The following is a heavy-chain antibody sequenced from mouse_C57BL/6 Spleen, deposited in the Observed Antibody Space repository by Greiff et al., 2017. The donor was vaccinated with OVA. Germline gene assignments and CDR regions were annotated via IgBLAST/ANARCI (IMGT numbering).Heavy chain of an antibody. Sequence: SGPELVKPGASVKISCKASGYSFTDYNMNWVKQSNGKSLEWIGVINPNYGTTSYNQKFKGKATLTVDQSSSTAYMQLNSLTSEDSAVYYCARSLYGSSYHYAMDYWGQGTSVTVSS. D-gene: IGHD1-1*01. CDR1: GYSFTDYN. V-gene: IGHV1-39*01. J-gene: IGHJ4*01. CDR3: ARSLYGSSYHYAMDY. CDR2: INPNYGTT.